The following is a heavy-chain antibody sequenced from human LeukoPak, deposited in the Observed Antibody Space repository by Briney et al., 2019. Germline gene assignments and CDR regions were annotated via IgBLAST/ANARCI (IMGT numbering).Heavy chain of an antibody. V-gene: IGHV4-59*01. CDR3: ARDPADSGGFDS. CDR2: IYYSGST. J-gene: IGHJ4*02. CDR1: GGSISSYY. D-gene: IGHD6-25*01. Sequence: SETLSLTCTVSGGSISSYYWSWIRQPPGKGLEWIGYIYYSGSTNYNPSLKSRVTISVDTSKNQFSLKLSSVTAADTAVYYGARDPADSGGFDSWAQGTLVTASS.